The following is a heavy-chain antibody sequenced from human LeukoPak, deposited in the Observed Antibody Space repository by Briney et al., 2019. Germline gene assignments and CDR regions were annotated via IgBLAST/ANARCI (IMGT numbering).Heavy chain of an antibody. D-gene: IGHD4-17*01. Sequence: ASVKVSCKPSGYTFTGFYLHWVRQAPGQGLQWMGWIDPKNGATKYSQNFRGRVTMTRDTSIDTAYMELSSLTSDDTAIYYCARPTHRLTVTTAIDYWGLGTLVTVSS. CDR3: ARPTHRLTVTTAIDY. CDR1: GYTFTGFY. V-gene: IGHV1-2*02. J-gene: IGHJ4*02. CDR2: IDPKNGAT.